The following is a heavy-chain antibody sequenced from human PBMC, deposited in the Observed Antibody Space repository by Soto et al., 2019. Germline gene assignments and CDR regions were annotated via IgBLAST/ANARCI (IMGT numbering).Heavy chain of an antibody. V-gene: IGHV3-64D*06. CDR3: VKDPATSGWYGFFQH. CDR2: ISDNGGST. Sequence: GGSLRLSCSASGFIFGMHAMHWVRQAPGKGLESVASISDNGGSTYYPDSVRGRFTISREYSTNTLYLQMSSLRAEDTAVYYCVKDPATSGWYGFFQHWGQGTLVTVSS. J-gene: IGHJ1*01. CDR1: GFIFGMHA. D-gene: IGHD6-19*01.